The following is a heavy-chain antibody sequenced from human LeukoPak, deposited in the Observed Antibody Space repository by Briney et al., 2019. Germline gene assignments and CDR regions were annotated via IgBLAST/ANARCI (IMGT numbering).Heavy chain of an antibody. D-gene: IGHD4-17*01. Sequence: GTSLRLSCAASGSTFSRYGMHWVRQAPGKGLEWVAVRWHDGSNKYYTDSVKGRFTISRDNSKNTLYLQMNSLRAEDTAVYYCARDYGDYAVDYWGQGTLVTVSS. V-gene: IGHV3-33*01. CDR3: ARDYGDYAVDY. J-gene: IGHJ4*02. CDR2: RWHDGSNK. CDR1: GSTFSRYG.